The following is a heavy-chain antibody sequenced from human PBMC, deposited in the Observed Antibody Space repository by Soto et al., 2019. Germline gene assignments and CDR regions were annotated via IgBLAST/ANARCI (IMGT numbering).Heavy chain of an antibody. D-gene: IGHD2-15*01. CDR1: GYTFTVYY. V-gene: IGHV1-2*02. J-gene: IGHJ4*02. CDR3: ATHRGYCSGGSCYSEFDY. CDR2: INPNSGGT. Sequence: GASVKVSCKASGYTFTVYYMHWVRQAPGQGLEWMGWINPNSGGTNYAQKFQGRVTMTRDTSTSTAYMELSRLSADDTAVYYCATHRGYCSGGSCYSEFDYWGQGTLVTVSS.